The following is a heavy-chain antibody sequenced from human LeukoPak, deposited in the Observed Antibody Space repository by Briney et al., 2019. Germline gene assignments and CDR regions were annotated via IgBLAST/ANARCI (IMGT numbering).Heavy chain of an antibody. CDR1: GFTVSSNY. Sequence: GGSLRLSCAASGFTVSSNYMSWIRQAPGKGLEWVSYITSASSYTNYADSVKGRFTISRDNAKNSLDLQMNSLRAEDTAVYYCARRGWYGYYFDYWGQGTLVTVSS. D-gene: IGHD6-19*01. CDR3: ARRGWYGYYFDY. V-gene: IGHV3-11*03. J-gene: IGHJ4*02. CDR2: ITSASSYT.